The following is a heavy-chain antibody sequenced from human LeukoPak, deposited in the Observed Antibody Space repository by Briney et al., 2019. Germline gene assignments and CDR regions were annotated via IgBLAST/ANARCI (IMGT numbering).Heavy chain of an antibody. Sequence: SETLSLTCTVSGYSISSGYYWGWIRQPPGRGLEWIGSIYHSGSTYYNPSLKSRVTISVDTSKNQFSLKLSSVTAADTAVYYCASPGYCSSTSCYYYYMDVWGKGTTVTVSS. CDR2: IYHSGST. J-gene: IGHJ6*03. D-gene: IGHD2-2*01. CDR3: ASPGYCSSTSCYYYYMDV. V-gene: IGHV4-38-2*02. CDR1: GYSISSGYY.